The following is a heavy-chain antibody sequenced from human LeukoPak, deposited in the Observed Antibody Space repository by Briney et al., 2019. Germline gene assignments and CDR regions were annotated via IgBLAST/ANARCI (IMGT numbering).Heavy chain of an antibody. V-gene: IGHV3-23*01. D-gene: IGHD3-22*01. CDR3: AKEVPGRITMIVVVKRGFDY. CDR2: ISGSGGST. Sequence: PGGSLRLSCAASGVIFRDYWMAWVRQAPGKGLEWVSAISGSGGSTYYADSVKGRFTISRDNSKNTLYLQMNSLRAEDTAVYYCAKEVPGRITMIVVVKRGFDYWGQGTLVTVSS. J-gene: IGHJ4*02. CDR1: GVIFRDYW.